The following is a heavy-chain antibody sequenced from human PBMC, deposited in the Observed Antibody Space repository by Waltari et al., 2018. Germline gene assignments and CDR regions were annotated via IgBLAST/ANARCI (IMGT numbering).Heavy chain of an antibody. CDR3: ARVAAAGTVYYYYYGMDV. CDR2: ISGSGGST. Sequence: EVQLLESGGGLVQPGGSLRLSCAASGFTFSSYAMSWVRQAPGKGLEWVSAISGSGGSTYYADSVKGRFTISRDNAKNSLYLQMNSLRAEDTAVYYCARVAAAGTVYYYYYGMDVWGQGTTVTVSS. J-gene: IGHJ6*02. D-gene: IGHD6-13*01. CDR1: GFTFSSYA. V-gene: IGHV3-23*01.